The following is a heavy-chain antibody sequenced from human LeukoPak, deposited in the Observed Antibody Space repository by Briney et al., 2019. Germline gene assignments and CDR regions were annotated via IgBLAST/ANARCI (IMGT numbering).Heavy chain of an antibody. CDR2: IKQDGSEK. Sequence: GGSLRLSCAASGFTFSSYGMHWVRQAPGKGLEWVANIKQDGSEKYYVDSVKGRFTISRDNAKNSLYLQMNSLRAEDTAVYYCAREGRGIVTSFDYWGQGTLVTVSS. J-gene: IGHJ4*02. V-gene: IGHV3-7*01. CDR1: GFTFSSYG. CDR3: AREGRGIVTSFDY. D-gene: IGHD2-21*01.